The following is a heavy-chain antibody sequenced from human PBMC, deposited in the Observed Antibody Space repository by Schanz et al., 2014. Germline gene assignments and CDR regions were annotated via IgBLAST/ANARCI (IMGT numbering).Heavy chain of an antibody. CDR3: ASSGAGYSSSWDFDY. Sequence: QEQLVQSGAEVRKPGASVKVSCKLSGGTFSSYTISWMRQAPGQGLEWMGKIIPVLNIATYAQRFQGRVTITADKSTFTAYMDVSSLRSEDTAVYYCASSGAGYSSSWDFDYWGQGTLVTVSS. V-gene: IGHV1-69*02. D-gene: IGHD6-13*01. CDR1: GGTFSSYT. J-gene: IGHJ4*02. CDR2: IIPVLNIA.